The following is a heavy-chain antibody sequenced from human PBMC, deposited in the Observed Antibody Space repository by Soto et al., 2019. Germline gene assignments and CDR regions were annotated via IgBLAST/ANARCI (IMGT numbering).Heavy chain of an antibody. CDR3: ARKYYYDSSGLLG. V-gene: IGHV4-30-4*01. CDR2: IYYSGST. J-gene: IGHJ4*02. CDR1: GGSISSGDYY. D-gene: IGHD3-22*01. Sequence: PSETLSLTCTVSGGSISSGDYYWSWIRQPPGKGLEWIGYIYYSGSTYYNPSLKSRVTISVDTSKNQFSLKLSSVTAAYTAVYYCARKYYYDSSGLLGWGQGTLVTVSS.